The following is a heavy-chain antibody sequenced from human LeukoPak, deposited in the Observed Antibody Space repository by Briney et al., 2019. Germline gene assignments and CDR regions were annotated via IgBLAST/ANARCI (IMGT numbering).Heavy chain of an antibody. D-gene: IGHD5-12*01. J-gene: IGHJ5*02. CDR2: INPNSGGT. CDR3: ARGGPYSGYDPEGFDP. V-gene: IGHV1-2*02. Sequence: ASVKVSCKASGYTLTGYYMHWVRQAPGQGLEWMGWINPNSGGTNYAQKFQGRVTMTRDTSISTAYMELSRLRSDDTAVYYCARGGPYSGYDPEGFDPWGQGTLVTVSS. CDR1: GYTLTGYY.